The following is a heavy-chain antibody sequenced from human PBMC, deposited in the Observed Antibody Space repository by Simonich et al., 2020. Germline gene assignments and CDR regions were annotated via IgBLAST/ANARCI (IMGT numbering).Heavy chain of an antibody. V-gene: IGHV3-7*01. D-gene: IGHD7-27*01. J-gene: IGHJ6*03. CDR1: GFTFSSYW. CDR3: ARDGLGTAYYYYMDV. CDR2: IKQDGSEK. Sequence: EVQLVESGGGLVQPGGSPRLSCAASGFTFSSYWMSWVRQATGKGLEWVANIKQDGSEKYYVDSVNGRFTISRDNAKNSLYLQMNSLSAEDTAVYYCARDGLGTAYYYYMDVWGKGTTVTVSS.